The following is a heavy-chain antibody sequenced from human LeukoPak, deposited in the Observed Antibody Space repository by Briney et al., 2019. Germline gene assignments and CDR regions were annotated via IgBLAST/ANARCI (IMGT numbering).Heavy chain of an antibody. V-gene: IGHV4-39*07. J-gene: IGHJ6*03. CDR2: IYCSGST. Sequence: SETLSLTCTVSGGSISSSSYYWGWIRQPPGKGLEWIGSIYCSGSTYYNPSLKSRVTISVDTSKNQFSLKLSSVTAADTAVYYCARDPTYSSSWYFYYYYYMDVWGKGTTVTVSS. D-gene: IGHD6-13*01. CDR3: ARDPTYSSSWYFYYYYYMDV. CDR1: GGSISSSSYY.